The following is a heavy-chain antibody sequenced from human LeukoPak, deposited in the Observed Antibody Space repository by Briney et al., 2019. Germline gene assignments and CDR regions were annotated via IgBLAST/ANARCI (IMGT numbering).Heavy chain of an antibody. CDR3: ARDVGVTVVTPGSWFDP. Sequence: SQTLSLTCALSGDSVSSNSAAWDWLRQSPSRGLEWLGRTYYRSKWYNDYAVSVKSRITINPDTSKNQFSLQLNSVTPEDTAVYYCARDVGVTVVTPGSWFDPWGQGTLVTVSS. D-gene: IGHD4-23*01. CDR2: TYYRSKWYN. J-gene: IGHJ5*02. V-gene: IGHV6-1*01. CDR1: GDSVSSNSAA.